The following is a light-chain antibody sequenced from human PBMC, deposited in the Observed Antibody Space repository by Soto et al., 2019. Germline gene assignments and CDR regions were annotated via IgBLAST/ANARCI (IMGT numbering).Light chain of an antibody. V-gene: IGKV1-39*01. CDR2: AAS. CDR1: QSVSNY. CDR3: QQGLSPCVN. Sequence: DIQMTKPPSSRCASVGDRITITCRASQSVSNYLKWYQQNPGKAPKLLIYAASTLQSGVPSRFSGSGSGTDFTLTISSLHPKDFAIYYCQQGLSPCVNFGPGT. J-gene: IGKJ3*01.